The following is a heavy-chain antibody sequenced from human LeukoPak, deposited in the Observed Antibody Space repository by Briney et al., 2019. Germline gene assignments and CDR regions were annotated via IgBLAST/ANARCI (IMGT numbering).Heavy chain of an antibody. Sequence: GGSLRLSCAASGFTVSSNYMSWVRQAPGKGLEWVSVIYSGGSTYYADSVKGRFTISRDNSKNTLYLQMNSLRAEDTAVYCCARDEAAGSDAFDIWGQGTMVTVSS. CDR1: GFTVSSNY. V-gene: IGHV3-66*01. J-gene: IGHJ3*02. CDR3: ARDEAAGSDAFDI. CDR2: IYSGGST. D-gene: IGHD6-25*01.